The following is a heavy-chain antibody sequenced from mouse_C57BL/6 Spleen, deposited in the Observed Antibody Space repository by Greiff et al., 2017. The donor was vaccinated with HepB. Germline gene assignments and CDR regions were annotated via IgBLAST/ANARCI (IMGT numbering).Heavy chain of an antibody. V-gene: IGHV1-76*01. D-gene: IGHD1-1*01. J-gene: IGHJ3*01. CDR3: ARGVYYYGSSSFAY. Sequence: QVQLQQSGAELVRPGASVKLSCKASGYTFTDYYINWVKQRPGQGLEWIARIYPGSGNTYYNEKFKGKATLTAEKSSSTAYMQLSSLTSEDSAVYFCARGVYYYGSSSFAYWGQGTLVTVSA. CDR2: IYPGSGNT. CDR1: GYTFTDYY.